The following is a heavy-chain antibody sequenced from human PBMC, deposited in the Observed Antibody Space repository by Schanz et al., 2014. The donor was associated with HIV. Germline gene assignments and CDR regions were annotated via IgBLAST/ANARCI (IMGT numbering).Heavy chain of an antibody. J-gene: IGHJ6*02. Sequence: QVQLVESGGGVVQPGRSLRLSCAASGFTFRNFGMHWVRQAPGKGLEWVALISYDGSNKYYADSVKGRFTISRDTAQNSLFLQMHSLRVEDTAVYFCARDYYYSIDVWGQGTTVIVSS. CDR2: ISYDGSNK. CDR1: GFTFRNFG. V-gene: IGHV3-30*03. CDR3: ARDYYYSIDV.